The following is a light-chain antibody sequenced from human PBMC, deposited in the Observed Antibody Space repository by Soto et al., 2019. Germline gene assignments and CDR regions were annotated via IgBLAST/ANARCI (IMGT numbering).Light chain of an antibody. CDR3: QHLNSWPPWT. V-gene: IGKV3-15*01. CDR2: GAS. CDR1: QSVSSN. Sequence: EILMTQSPATLSVSPGERATLSCRASQSVSSNLVWYQQKPGQAPRLLIYGASTRATGIPARFNGSGSGTEFTLTISRLQSDDSAVYYCQHLNSWPPWTFGPGTKVEIK. J-gene: IGKJ1*01.